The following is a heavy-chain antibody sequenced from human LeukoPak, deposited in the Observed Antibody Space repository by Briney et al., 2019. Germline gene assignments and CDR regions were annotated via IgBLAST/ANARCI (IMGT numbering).Heavy chain of an antibody. CDR3: ARDLGPVPAATLGMDV. V-gene: IGHV3-30-3*01. CDR2: ISYDGSNK. CDR1: GFTFSSYA. D-gene: IGHD2-2*01. Sequence: PGRSLRLSCAASGFTFSSYAMRWVRQAPGKGLEWVAVISYDGSNKYYADSVKGRFTISRVNSKNTLYLQMNSLRAEDTAVYYCARDLGPVPAATLGMDVWGQGTTVTVSS. J-gene: IGHJ6*02.